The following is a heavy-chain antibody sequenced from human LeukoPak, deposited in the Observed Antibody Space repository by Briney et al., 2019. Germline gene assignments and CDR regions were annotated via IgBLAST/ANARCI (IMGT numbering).Heavy chain of an antibody. Sequence: PGGSLRLSCAASGFTVSSNYMSWVRQAPGKGLGWVSVIYSGGSTYYADSVKGRFTISRDNSKNTLYLQMNSLRAEDTAVYYCARAGSSSWYWYFQHWGQGTLVTVSS. CDR2: IYSGGST. J-gene: IGHJ1*01. D-gene: IGHD6-13*01. CDR3: ARAGSSSWYWYFQH. V-gene: IGHV3-53*01. CDR1: GFTVSSNY.